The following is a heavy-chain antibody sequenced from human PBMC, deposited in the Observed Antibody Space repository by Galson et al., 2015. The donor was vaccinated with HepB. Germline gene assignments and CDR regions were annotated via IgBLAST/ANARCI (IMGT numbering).Heavy chain of an antibody. CDR2: ISAYNGNT. J-gene: IGHJ3*02. V-gene: IGHV1-18*04. Sequence: SVKVSCKASGYTFTNYGISWVRQAPGQGLEWMGWISAYNGNTNYAQKLQGRVTMTTDTSTNTAYMELRSLRSDDTAVYYCARDRGIVGAADAFDIWGQGTMVTVSS. CDR1: GYTFTNYG. CDR3: ARDRGIVGAADAFDI. D-gene: IGHD1-26*01.